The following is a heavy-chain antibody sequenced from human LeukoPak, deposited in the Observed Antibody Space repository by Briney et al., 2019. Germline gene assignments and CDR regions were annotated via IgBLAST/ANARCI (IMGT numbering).Heavy chain of an antibody. CDR1: GGSISSYY. J-gene: IGHJ4*02. CDR2: IYYSGST. Sequence: SETLSLTCTVSGGSISSYYWSWIRQPPGKGLEWIGYIYYSGSTNYNPSLKSRVTISVDTSKNQFSLKLRSVTAADTAVYYCARASQRQLGNFDYWGQGTLVTVSS. D-gene: IGHD6-13*01. CDR3: ARASQRQLGNFDY. V-gene: IGHV4-59*01.